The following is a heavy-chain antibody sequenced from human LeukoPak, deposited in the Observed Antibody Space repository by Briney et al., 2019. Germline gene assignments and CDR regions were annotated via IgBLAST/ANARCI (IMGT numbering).Heavy chain of an antibody. J-gene: IGHJ4*02. V-gene: IGHV3-48*01. Sequence: GGSLRLSCAASGFTFSSYSMIWVRQAPGKGLEWVSYISSSSSTVYYADSVKGRFTISRDNAKNSLYLQMNSLRAEDTAVYYCASAHGGSHYWGQGTLVTVSS. CDR3: ASAHGGSHY. CDR2: ISSSSSTV. D-gene: IGHD3-16*01. CDR1: GFTFSSYS.